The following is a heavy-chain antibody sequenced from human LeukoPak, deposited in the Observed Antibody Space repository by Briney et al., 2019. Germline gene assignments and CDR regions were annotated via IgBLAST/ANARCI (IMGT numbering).Heavy chain of an antibody. Sequence: QSGGSLRLSCAASGFTFDDYGMHWVRQAPGKGLEWVAVISYDGSNKYYADSVKGRFTISRDNSKNTLYLQMNSLRAEDTAVYYCAKSEGYSYGYYYYYMDVWGKGTTVTVSS. V-gene: IGHV3-30*18. D-gene: IGHD5-18*01. CDR1: GFTFDDYG. CDR3: AKSEGYSYGYYYYYMDV. J-gene: IGHJ6*03. CDR2: ISYDGSNK.